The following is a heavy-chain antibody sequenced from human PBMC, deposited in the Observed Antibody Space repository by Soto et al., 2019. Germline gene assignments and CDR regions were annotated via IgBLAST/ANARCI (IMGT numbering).Heavy chain of an antibody. J-gene: IGHJ4*02. CDR3: ARVGGQLVPGFDY. CDR2: ISSSSSYI. CDR1: GFTFSSYS. V-gene: IGHV3-21*01. Sequence: EVQLVESGGGLVKPGGSLRLSCAASGFTFSSYSMNWVRQAPGKGLEWVSSISSSSSYIYYADSVKGRFTISRDNAKNSLYLQMNRLRAEDTAVDYCARVGGQLVPGFDYWGQGTLVTVSS. D-gene: IGHD6-6*01.